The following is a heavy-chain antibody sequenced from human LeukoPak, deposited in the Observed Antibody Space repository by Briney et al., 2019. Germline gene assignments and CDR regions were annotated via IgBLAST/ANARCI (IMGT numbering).Heavy chain of an antibody. CDR2: IKSKTDGGTT. CDR3: TTRMVRGYYYYGMDV. Sequence: GGSLRLSCAASGFTFSNAWMSWVRQAPGKGLEWVGRIKSKTDGGTTDYAAPVKGRFTISRDDSKNTLYLQMNSLKTEDTAVYYCTTRMVRGYYYYGMDVWGQGTTVTVSS. V-gene: IGHV3-15*01. D-gene: IGHD3-10*01. J-gene: IGHJ6*02. CDR1: GFTFSNAW.